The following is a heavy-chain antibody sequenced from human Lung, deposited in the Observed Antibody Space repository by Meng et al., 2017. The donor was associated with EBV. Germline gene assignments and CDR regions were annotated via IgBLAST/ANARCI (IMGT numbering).Heavy chain of an antibody. Sequence: EVQLVESXXGXVXXGGXLRLSCAASGFTFSSYAMSWVRQAPGKGLEWVSAISGSGGSTYYADSVKGRFTISRDNSKNTLYLQMNSLRAEDTAVYYCAKDSGIVVVVAADYWGQGTLVTVSS. V-gene: IGHV3-23*04. CDR2: ISGSGGST. CDR1: GFTFSSYA. D-gene: IGHD2-15*01. CDR3: AKDSGIVVVVAADY. J-gene: IGHJ4*02.